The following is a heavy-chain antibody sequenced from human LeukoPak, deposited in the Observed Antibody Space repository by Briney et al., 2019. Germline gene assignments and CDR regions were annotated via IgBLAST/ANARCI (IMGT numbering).Heavy chain of an antibody. CDR2: LSYGGRT. CDR3: ARDLGRVPCGGDCYFIRTYYMDV. J-gene: IGHJ6*03. Sequence: SETLSLTCTVSGDSIATRSHYWAWIRHSPGKGLQWLGSLSYGGRTNSNPSLNSPVSISTDLSKNLFSLKLPSVTAADTAVYYCARDLGRVPCGGDCYFIRTYYMDVWGKGTTVTVSS. CDR1: GDSIATRSHY. D-gene: IGHD2-21*01. V-gene: IGHV4-39*07.